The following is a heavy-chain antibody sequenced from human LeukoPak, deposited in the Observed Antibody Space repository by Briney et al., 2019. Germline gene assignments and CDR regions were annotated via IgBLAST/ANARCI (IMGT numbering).Heavy chain of an antibody. V-gene: IGHV1-69*04. D-gene: IGHD2-2*01. CDR2: IIPILGIA. CDR3: ARGSAIVVVPAAIRGSGMDV. Sequence: GASVKVSCKASGGTFSSYAISWVRQAPGQGLEWMGRIIPILGIASYAQKFQGRVTITADKSTSTAYMELSSLRSEDTAVYYCARGSAIVVVPAAIRGSGMDVWGQGTTVTVSS. CDR1: GGTFSSYA. J-gene: IGHJ6*02.